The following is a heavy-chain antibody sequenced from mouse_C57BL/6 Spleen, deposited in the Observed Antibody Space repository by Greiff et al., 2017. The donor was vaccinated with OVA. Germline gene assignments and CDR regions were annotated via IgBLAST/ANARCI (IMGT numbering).Heavy chain of an antibody. J-gene: IGHJ4*01. CDR2: INYDGSST. D-gene: IGHD1-1*01. Sequence: EVKVVESEGGLVQPGSSMKLSCTASGFTFSDYYMAWVRQVPETGLEWVANINYDGSSTYYLDSLKSRFIISRDNAKNILYLQMSSLKSEDTATYYCARVLRRRYYAMDYWGQGTSVTVSS. CDR1: GFTFSDYY. V-gene: IGHV5-16*01. CDR3: ARVLRRRYYAMDY.